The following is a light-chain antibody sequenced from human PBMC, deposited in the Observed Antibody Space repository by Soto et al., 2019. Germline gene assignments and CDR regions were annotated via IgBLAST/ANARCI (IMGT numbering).Light chain of an antibody. V-gene: IGLV2-14*01. CDR2: EVN. J-gene: IGLJ3*02. CDR3: SSYTSISSWV. CDR1: SSDVGGYDY. Sequence: QSALTQPASVSGSPGQSITISCTGSSSDVGGYDYVSWYQQHPGKAPKLMIYEVNNRPSGVSNRFSGSKSGNTASLTISGLQAEVDADYYCSSYTSISSWVFGGGTKLPVL.